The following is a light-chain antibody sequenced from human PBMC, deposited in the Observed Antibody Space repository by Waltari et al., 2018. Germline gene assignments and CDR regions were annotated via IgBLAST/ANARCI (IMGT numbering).Light chain of an antibody. J-gene: IGKJ1*01. CDR3: LQSYSILLT. Sequence: DIQMTQSPSSLSASVGDRVTITCRASQSISSYLNWYLQKTGKAPKLLIYAASSLQSGVLSMFSGSGSRTDFTLTISSLQAEDFATYYCLQSYSILLTFGQGTKVEIK. CDR2: AAS. CDR1: QSISSY. V-gene: IGKV1-39*01.